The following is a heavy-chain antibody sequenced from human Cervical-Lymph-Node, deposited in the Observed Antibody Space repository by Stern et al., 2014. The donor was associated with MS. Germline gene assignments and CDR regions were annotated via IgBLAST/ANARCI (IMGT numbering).Heavy chain of an antibody. CDR1: GFSIRTDGVG. V-gene: IGHV2-5*02. J-gene: IGHJ5*02. CDR2: MYWADDK. CDR3: ALTVRGRFVP. Sequence: VTLKESGPTLVKPTQTLTLTCTFSGFSIRTDGVGVAWIRQPPGKALEWLALMYWADDKRYSPSLRSRLTITKDTSKNQVVLTVTYMDPVDTATYYCALTVRGRFVPWGQGTLVTVSS. D-gene: IGHD3-16*01.